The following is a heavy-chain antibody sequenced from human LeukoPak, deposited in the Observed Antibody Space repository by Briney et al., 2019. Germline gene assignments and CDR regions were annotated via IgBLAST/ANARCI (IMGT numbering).Heavy chain of an antibody. V-gene: IGHV3-15*01. Sequence: AGGSLRLSCAASGFTFSNAWMNWVRQAPGEGLEWVGRIRSKPAGETTSYAAPVKGRFTISRDDSRNTLYLQMNSLKTEDTAVYYCTTCGGDCFFNYWGQGTLVTVSS. CDR3: TTCGGDCFFNY. CDR2: IRSKPAGETT. CDR1: GFTFSNAW. D-gene: IGHD2-21*02. J-gene: IGHJ4*02.